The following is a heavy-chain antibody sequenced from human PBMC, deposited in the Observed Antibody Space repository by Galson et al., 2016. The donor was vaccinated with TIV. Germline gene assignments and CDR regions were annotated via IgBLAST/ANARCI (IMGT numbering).Heavy chain of an antibody. V-gene: IGHV3-53*01. Sequence: SLRLSCADSGFSVSDDCMSWVRQAPGKGLEWLSIIYPDYSGGNMFYADSVKGRFTLSRDNTKNTVSLQMHGLRAEDTAVYYCAIATSALIQFGYYFDYWGPGTLVTVSS. CDR2: IYPDYSGGNM. CDR1: GFSVSDDC. CDR3: AIATSALIQFGYYFDY. D-gene: IGHD5-24*01. J-gene: IGHJ4*02.